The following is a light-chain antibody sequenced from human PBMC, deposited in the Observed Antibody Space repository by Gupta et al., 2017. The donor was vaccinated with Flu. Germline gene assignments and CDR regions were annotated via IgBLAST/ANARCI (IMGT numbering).Light chain of an antibody. CDR3: QQSYSTFT. V-gene: IGKV1-39*01. CDR2: AAS. CDR1: QSSSSY. Sequence: DIQMTQSRSYLSSSVRDRVTITCRASQSSSSYLYWYQQKPGKAPKLLIYAASSLQSVVPSWFSGSGAATDFTLTISMQHPEDFASYYCQQSYSTFTFGPGTKVDIK. J-gene: IGKJ3*01.